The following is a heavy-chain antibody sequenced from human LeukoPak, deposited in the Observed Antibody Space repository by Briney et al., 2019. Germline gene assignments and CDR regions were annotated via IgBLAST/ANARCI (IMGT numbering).Heavy chain of an antibody. J-gene: IGHJ3*01. CDR1: GFTFKLYW. V-gene: IGHV3-74*01. Sequence: GGSLRLSCAASGFTFKLYWMHWVRQVPGKGPVWVAGINDDGSDTVYADSVKGRFTISRDDAKNTLFLQMNSLRAEDTAVYHCAKDRTQWELHLIGVWGQGTMVTVSS. CDR3: AKDRTQWELHLIGV. CDR2: INDDGSDT. D-gene: IGHD1-26*01.